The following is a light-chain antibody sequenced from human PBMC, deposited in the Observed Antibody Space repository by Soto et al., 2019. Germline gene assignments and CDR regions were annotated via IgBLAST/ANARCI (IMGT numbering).Light chain of an antibody. CDR3: QQSYSTPMYT. J-gene: IGKJ2*01. CDR2: AAS. V-gene: IGKV1-39*01. CDR1: QSICSY. Sequence: DIQMTQSPSSLSASVGDRVTITCRASQSICSYLNWYQQKPGKAPKLLIYAASSLQSGVPSRFSGSGSGTDFTLTISSLQPEDFAPYYCQQSYSTPMYTFGQGTKLEIK.